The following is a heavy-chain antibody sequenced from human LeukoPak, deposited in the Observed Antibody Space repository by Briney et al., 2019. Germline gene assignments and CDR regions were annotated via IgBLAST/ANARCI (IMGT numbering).Heavy chain of an antibody. D-gene: IGHD3-9*01. CDR2: ISAYNGNT. CDR1: GYTFTSYG. V-gene: IGHV1-18*01. CDR3: ARDRDILTGYRSGFDY. Sequence: ASVKVSCKASGYTFTSYGISWVRHAPGQGLEWMGWISAYNGNTNYAQKLQGRVTMTTDTSTSTAYTELRSLRSDDTAVYYCARDRDILTGYRSGFDYWGQGTLVTVSS. J-gene: IGHJ4*02.